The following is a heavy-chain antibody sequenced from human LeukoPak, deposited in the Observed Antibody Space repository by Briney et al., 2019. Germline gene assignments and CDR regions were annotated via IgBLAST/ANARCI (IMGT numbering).Heavy chain of an antibody. J-gene: IGHJ3*02. CDR1: GFTFSSYA. Sequence: LRLSSAASGFTFSSYAMSWVRQAPGKGLEWIGYIYHSGSTYYNPSLKSRVTISVDRSKNQFSLKLSSVTAADTAVYYCARVGPYYYDSSGYYYAPAFDIWGQGTMVTVSS. D-gene: IGHD3-22*01. CDR3: ARVGPYYYDSSGYYYAPAFDI. CDR2: IYHSGST. V-gene: IGHV4-30-2*01.